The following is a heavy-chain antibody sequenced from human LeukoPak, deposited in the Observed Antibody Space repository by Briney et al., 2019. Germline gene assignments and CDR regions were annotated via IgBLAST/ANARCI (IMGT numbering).Heavy chain of an antibody. CDR1: GFTFSSYG. CDR2: IRYDGSNK. J-gene: IGHJ4*02. Sequence: PGRSLRLSCAASGFTFSSYGMHWVRQAPGKGLEWVAVIRYDGSNKYYADSVKGRFTISRDNSKNTLYLQMNSLRAEDTAVYYCARGAFYDFWSGYQSTRYYFDYWGQGTLVTVSS. CDR3: ARGAFYDFWSGYQSTRYYFDY. D-gene: IGHD3-3*01. V-gene: IGHV3-33*01.